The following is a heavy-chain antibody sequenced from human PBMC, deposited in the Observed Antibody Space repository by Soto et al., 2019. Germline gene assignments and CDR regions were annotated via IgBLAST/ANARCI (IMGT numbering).Heavy chain of an antibody. CDR3: ARDRGAGTGQYFDY. D-gene: IGHD3-10*01. V-gene: IGHV3-11*05. J-gene: IGHJ4*02. Sequence: QVQLEESGGGLVKPGGSLRLSCAASGFTFSAVYMSWIRQAPNKGLEYISYISSSGTSANYADSVKGRFTISRDNAKNSLYLQMNSLRAEDTAVHYCARDRGAGTGQYFDYWGQGAVVTVSS. CDR1: GFTFSAVY. CDR2: ISSSGTSA.